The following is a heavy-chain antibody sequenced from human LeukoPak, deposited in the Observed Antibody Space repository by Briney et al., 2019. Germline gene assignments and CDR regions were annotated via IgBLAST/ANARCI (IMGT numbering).Heavy chain of an antibody. D-gene: IGHD4-11*01. CDR1: GYSIRSGYH. V-gene: IGHV4-38-2*02. Sequence: SETLSLTCSVSGYSIRSGYHWAWIRQPPGKGLEWIGSINYSEKPYYNPSLTSRVTISVDTSKNQFSLKMTSVTAADTAFYFCARSEINDYMNYWGQGMPVTVSS. J-gene: IGHJ4*02. CDR3: ARSEINDYMNY. CDR2: INYSEKP.